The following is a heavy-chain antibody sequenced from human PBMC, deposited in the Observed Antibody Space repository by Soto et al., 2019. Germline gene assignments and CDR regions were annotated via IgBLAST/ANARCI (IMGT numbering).Heavy chain of an antibody. CDR3: ARGRNGIDV. V-gene: IGHV1-8*01. J-gene: IGHJ6*02. CDR1: GDTFTNYD. CDR2: MNLNSGNT. Sequence: QVQLVQSGAEVKKPGASVKVSCKASGDTFTNYDIKWVRQATGQGLEWMGWMNLNSGNTGYAQKFQGRVTMTRTTSIITAYRELSSLRSEDTAVYYCARGRNGIDVWCQGTTVTVSS.